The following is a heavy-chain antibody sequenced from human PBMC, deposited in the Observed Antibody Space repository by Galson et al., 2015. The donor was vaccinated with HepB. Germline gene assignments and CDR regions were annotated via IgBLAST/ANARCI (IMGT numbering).Heavy chain of an antibody. CDR2: IYYSGST. D-gene: IGHD4-23*01. CDR1: SGSISTSTYY. CDR3: ARHTGGTVVFFLVDY. Sequence: ETLSLTCTVSSGSISTSTYYWGWIRQPPGKGLEGIGTIYYSGSTYYNPSLKIRVTISVDTSKNQFSLKLSSVTAADTAVYYCARHTGGTVVFFLVDYWGQGTLVTVSS. J-gene: IGHJ4*02. V-gene: IGHV4-39*01.